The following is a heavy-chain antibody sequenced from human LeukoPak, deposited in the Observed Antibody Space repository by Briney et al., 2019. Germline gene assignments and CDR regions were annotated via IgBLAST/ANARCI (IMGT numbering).Heavy chain of an antibody. CDR3: ARGRGDYGPFDY. J-gene: IGHJ4*02. D-gene: IGHD4-17*01. Sequence: PGGSLRLSCAASGFTFDDYAMHWVRQAPGKGLEWVSLISWDGGSTYYADSVKGRFTISRDNSKNSMYLQMNSLRAEDTALYYCARGRGDYGPFDYWGQGTLVTVSS. V-gene: IGHV3-43D*03. CDR2: ISWDGGST. CDR1: GFTFDDYA.